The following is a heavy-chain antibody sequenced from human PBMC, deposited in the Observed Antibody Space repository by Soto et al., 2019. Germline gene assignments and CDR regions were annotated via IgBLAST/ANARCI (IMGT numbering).Heavy chain of an antibody. V-gene: IGHV4-34*01. D-gene: IGHD7-27*01. CDR1: GGSFSGYY. CDR2: INHSGST. Sequence: QVQLQQWGAGLLKPSETLSLTCAVYGGSFSGYYWSWIRQPPGKGLEWIGEINHSGSTNYNPSLKSRVTISVDTSKNQFSLKLSSVTAADTAVYYCARSLGKELGIVTNDYWGQGTLVTVSS. J-gene: IGHJ4*02. CDR3: ARSLGKELGIVTNDY.